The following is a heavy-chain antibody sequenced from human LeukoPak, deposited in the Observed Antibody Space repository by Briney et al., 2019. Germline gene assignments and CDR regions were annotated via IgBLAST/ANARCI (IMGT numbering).Heavy chain of an antibody. D-gene: IGHD3-10*01. CDR2: IFYSGST. V-gene: IGHV4-59*01. CDR1: GGSISTYY. CDR3: ARGIGFGGHYDY. J-gene: IGHJ4*02. Sequence: PSETLSLTCTVPGGSISTYYWNWIRQTPGKGPEWVGYIFYSGSTNYNPSLKSRFTISLDTSKNQFSLQLRSVTAADTAVYYCARGIGFGGHYDYWGQGTLVTVSS.